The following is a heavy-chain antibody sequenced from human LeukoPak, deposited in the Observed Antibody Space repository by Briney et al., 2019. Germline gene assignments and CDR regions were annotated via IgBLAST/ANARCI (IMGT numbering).Heavy chain of an antibody. V-gene: IGHV1-18*01. J-gene: IGHJ4*02. CDR3: ARDNPGLLWFGELLAPLDY. D-gene: IGHD3-10*01. CDR1: GYTFTSYG. Sequence: GASVKVSCKASGYTFTSYGISWVRQAPGQGLEWMGWISAYNGNTNYAQKLQGRVTMTTDTSTSTAYMELRSLRSDDTAVYYCARDNPGLLWFGELLAPLDYWGQGTLVTVSS. CDR2: ISAYNGNT.